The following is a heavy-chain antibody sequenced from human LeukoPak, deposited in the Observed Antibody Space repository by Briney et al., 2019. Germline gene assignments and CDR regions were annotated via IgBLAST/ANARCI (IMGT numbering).Heavy chain of an antibody. CDR3: ARALFKYDFWSGSSDAFDI. V-gene: IGHV4-4*07. CDR1: GGSISSYY. J-gene: IGHJ3*02. Sequence: SETLSLTCTVSGGSISSYYWSWIRQPAGKGLEWIGRIYTSGSTNYNPSLESRVTMSVDTSKNQFSLKLSSVTAADTAVYYCARALFKYDFWSGSSDAFDIWGQGTMVTVSS. CDR2: IYTSGST. D-gene: IGHD3-3*01.